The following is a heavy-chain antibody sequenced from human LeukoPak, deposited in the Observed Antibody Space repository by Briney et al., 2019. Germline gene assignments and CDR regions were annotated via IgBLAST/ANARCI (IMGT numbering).Heavy chain of an antibody. D-gene: IGHD2-15*01. CDR2: TYYRSKWYN. CDR1: GDSVSSNSAA. CDR3: ARARGYCSGGSCYLDY. J-gene: IGHJ4*02. Sequence: SQTLSLTCAISGDSVSSNSAAWNWIRQSPSRGLEWLGRTYYRSKWYNDYAVSVKSRITINPDTSKNQFSLQLNSVTPEDTAVYYCARARGYCSGGSCYLDYWGQGTLVTVSS. V-gene: IGHV6-1*01.